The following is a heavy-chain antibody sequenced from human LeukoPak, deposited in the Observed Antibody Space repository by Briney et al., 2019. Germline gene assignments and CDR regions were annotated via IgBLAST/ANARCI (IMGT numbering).Heavy chain of an antibody. CDR2: INPSGGST. Sequence: ASVKVSCKVSGYTLTELSMHWVRQAPGQGLEWMGIINPSGGSTSYAQKFQGRVTMTRDTSTSTVYMELSSLRSEDTAVYYCARGRNYDILGDYWGQGTLVTVSS. CDR3: ARGRNYDILGDY. V-gene: IGHV1-46*01. CDR1: GYTLTELS. D-gene: IGHD3-9*01. J-gene: IGHJ4*02.